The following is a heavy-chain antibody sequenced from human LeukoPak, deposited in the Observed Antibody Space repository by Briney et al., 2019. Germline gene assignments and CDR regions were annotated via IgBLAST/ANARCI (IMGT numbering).Heavy chain of an antibody. CDR3: ARFLHGSGKYYFDY. V-gene: IGHV5-51*01. Sequence: GESLKISCKGSGYSFPSYWITWVRQVPGKGLEWMGIVYPDDSESETRYSPSFQGQVTMSADKSISTAYLQWSSLKAADTALYYCARFLHGSGKYYFDYWGQGTLVTVSS. CDR1: GYSFPSYW. CDR2: VYPDDSESET. D-gene: IGHD3-10*01. J-gene: IGHJ4*02.